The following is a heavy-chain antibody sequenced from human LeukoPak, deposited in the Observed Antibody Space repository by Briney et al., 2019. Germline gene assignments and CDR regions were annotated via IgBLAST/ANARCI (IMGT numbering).Heavy chain of an antibody. D-gene: IGHD3-10*01. CDR1: GLTFSSYA. J-gene: IGHJ4*02. V-gene: IGHV3-30*04. CDR2: ISYDGSNK. CDR3: ARDIWFGDY. Sequence: GGSLRLSCAASGLTFSSYAMHWVRQAPGKGLEWVAVISYDGSNKYYADSVKGRSTISRDNSKNTLYLQMNSLRAEDTAVYYCARDIWFGDYWGQGTLVTVSS.